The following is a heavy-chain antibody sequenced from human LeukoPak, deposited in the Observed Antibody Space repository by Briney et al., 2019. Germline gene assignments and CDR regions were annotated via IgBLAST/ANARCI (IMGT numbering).Heavy chain of an antibody. D-gene: IGHD5-24*01. CDR1: GGSINNGGYY. CDR3: ARNRDGYNSFDY. Sequence: SQTLSLTRTVSGGSINNGGYYWSWIRQHPGKGLEWIGYIYYSGSSYYNPSLRSRVTISVDTSKNHFSLKLSSVTAADTAVYYCARNRDGYNSFDYWGQGTLVTVSS. CDR2: IYYSGSS. J-gene: IGHJ4*02. V-gene: IGHV4-31*03.